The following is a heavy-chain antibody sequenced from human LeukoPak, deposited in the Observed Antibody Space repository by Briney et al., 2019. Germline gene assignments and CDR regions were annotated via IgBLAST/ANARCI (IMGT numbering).Heavy chain of an antibody. CDR2: INHSGST. D-gene: IGHD6-6*01. V-gene: IGHV4-34*01. J-gene: IGHJ4*02. CDR1: GGSFSDYY. CDR3: ARGSLDIAAPDPDY. Sequence: SETLSLTCAVYGGSFSDYYWSWIRQSPGKGLEWIGEINHSGSTNYNPSLKSRVTLSVDTSKNQFSLKLSSLTAADTAVYYCARGSLDIAAPDPDYWGQGTLVTLSS.